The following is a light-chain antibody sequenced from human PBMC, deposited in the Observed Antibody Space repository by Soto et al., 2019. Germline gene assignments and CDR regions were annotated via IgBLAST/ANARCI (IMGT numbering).Light chain of an antibody. CDR2: GAS. CDR3: QQYNSWPPIT. J-gene: IGKJ5*01. V-gene: IGKV3-15*01. Sequence: EIVMTQSPATLSVSPGERVTLSCRASQSVSSNLAWYQQKPGQAPRLLIYGASTRAPGIPARFSGGGSGTEFTLTISSLQSEDFAVYYCQQYNSWPPITFGQGTRLEIK. CDR1: QSVSSN.